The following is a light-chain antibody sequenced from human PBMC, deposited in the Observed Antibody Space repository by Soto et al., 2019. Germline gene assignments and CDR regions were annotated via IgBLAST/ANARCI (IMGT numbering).Light chain of an antibody. CDR1: QSISNN. CDR2: GAS. V-gene: IGKV3-15*01. J-gene: IGKJ2*01. Sequence: IVMTQSPATLSLSPGEKATLSCRASQSISNNFAWFQQKPGQVPRLLIYGASNRATGVSARFSGSGSGTDFTLTISGLEPEDFAVYYCQQFGSSLYTFGQGTKVDIK. CDR3: QQFGSSLYT.